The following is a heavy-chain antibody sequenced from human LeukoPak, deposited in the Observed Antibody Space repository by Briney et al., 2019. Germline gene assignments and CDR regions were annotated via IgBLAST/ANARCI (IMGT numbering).Heavy chain of an antibody. V-gene: IGHV3-72*01. CDR2: IRNEANRYTT. D-gene: IGHD5-18*01. Sequence: GWSLILSFAASGLTLGGYYMDWVRQAPGKGLDWVGRIRNEANRYTTEYAASVKGRFTISRDDSKNSLYLQMNSLKTEDTAVYYCTRLRNYGYDFWGQGTLVTVSS. J-gene: IGHJ4*02. CDR3: TRLRNYGYDF. CDR1: GLTLGGYY.